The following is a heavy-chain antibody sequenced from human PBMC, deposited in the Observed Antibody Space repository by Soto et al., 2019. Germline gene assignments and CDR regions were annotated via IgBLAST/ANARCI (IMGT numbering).Heavy chain of an antibody. CDR1: GGSISSGDYY. Sequence: QVQLQESGPGLVKPSQTLSLTCTVSGGSISSGDYYWSWIRQSPGKGLEWIGHIYDRGSTYSNPSLNSRCFRLVDTSKNQYSLNLNSVTAADTAVYYCARGLSGDKVDYWGRGTLGTVSS. CDR2: IYDRGST. V-gene: IGHV4-30-4*01. CDR3: ARGLSGDKVDY. D-gene: IGHD7-27*01. J-gene: IGHJ4*02.